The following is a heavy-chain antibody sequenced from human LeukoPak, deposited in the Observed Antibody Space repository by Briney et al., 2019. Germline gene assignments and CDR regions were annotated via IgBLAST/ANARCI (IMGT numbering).Heavy chain of an antibody. Sequence: SETLSLTCAVYGGSFSGYYWSWIRQPPGKGLEWIGEINHSGSTNYNPSLKSRVTISVDTSKNQFSLKLSSVTAADTAVYYCATGSSGWYYFDYWGQGTLVTVSS. J-gene: IGHJ4*02. V-gene: IGHV4-34*01. CDR2: INHSGST. CDR3: ATGSSGWYYFDY. D-gene: IGHD6-19*01. CDR1: GGSFSGYY.